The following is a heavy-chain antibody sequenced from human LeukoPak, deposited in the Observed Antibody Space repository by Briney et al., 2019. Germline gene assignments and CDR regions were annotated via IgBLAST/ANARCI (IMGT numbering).Heavy chain of an antibody. D-gene: IGHD5-18*01. CDR3: ARGFPGGYSYGSNRFDP. V-gene: IGHV4-61*02. J-gene: IGHJ5*02. Sequence: PSETLSLTCTVSGGSISSGSYYWSWIRQPAGKGLEWIGRIYTSGSTNYNPSLKSRVTISVDTSKNQFSLKLSSVTAADTAVYYCARGFPGGYSYGSNRFDPWGQGTLVTVSS. CDR2: IYTSGST. CDR1: GGSISSGSYY.